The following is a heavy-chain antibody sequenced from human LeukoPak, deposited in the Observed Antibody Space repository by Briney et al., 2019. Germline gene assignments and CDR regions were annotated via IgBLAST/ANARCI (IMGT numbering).Heavy chain of an antibody. CDR2: IYYSGST. D-gene: IGHD4-17*01. V-gene: IGHV4-59*01. CDR3: ARDGYGDYGWCFDL. CDR1: GGSISSYY. Sequence: PSETLSLTCTVSGGSISSYYWSWIRQPPGKGLEWIGYIYYSGSTNYNPSLKSRVTISVDTSKNQFSLKLSSVTAADTAVYYCARDGYGDYGWCFDLWGRGTLVTVSS. J-gene: IGHJ2*01.